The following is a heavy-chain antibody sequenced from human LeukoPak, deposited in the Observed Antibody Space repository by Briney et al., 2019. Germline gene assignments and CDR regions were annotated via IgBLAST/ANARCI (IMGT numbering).Heavy chain of an antibody. CDR3: ARGGMDYYDSSGSYFDY. J-gene: IGHJ4*02. V-gene: IGHV3-23*01. CDR1: GFTFSSYA. D-gene: IGHD3-22*01. Sequence: PGGSLRLSCAASGFTFSSYAMSWVRQAPGKGLEWVSAISGSGGSTYYADSVKGRFTISRDNSKNTLYLQMNSLRAEDTAVYYCARGGMDYYDSSGSYFDYWGQGTLVTVSS. CDR2: ISGSGGST.